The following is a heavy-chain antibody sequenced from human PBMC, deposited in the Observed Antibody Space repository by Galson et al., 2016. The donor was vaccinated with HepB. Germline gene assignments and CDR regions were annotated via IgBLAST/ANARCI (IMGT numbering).Heavy chain of an antibody. J-gene: IGHJ6*02. CDR3: AREGGYCTTSSCYDKGYYYYAMDV. Sequence: SVKVSCKASGGTFRNYAISWVRQAPGQGLEWMGRIIPNVGAPNYAQKFQGRVTITADKSTSTVHMDLSSLRSEDTALYYCAREGGYCTTSSCYDKGYYYYAMDVWGQGTTVTVSS. CDR1: GGTFRNYA. CDR2: IIPNVGAP. D-gene: IGHD2-2*01. V-gene: IGHV1-69*04.